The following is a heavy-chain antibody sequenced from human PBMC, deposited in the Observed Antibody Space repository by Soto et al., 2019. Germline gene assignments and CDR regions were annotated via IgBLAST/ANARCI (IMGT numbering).Heavy chain of an antibody. Sequence: PGGSLRLSCAASGFTFSSYAMHWVRQAPGKGLEYVSAISSNGGSTYYADSVKGRFTISRDNSKNTLYLQMSSLRAEDTAVYYCVKREVGGPHYWGQGTLVTVSS. CDR1: GFTFSSYA. CDR2: ISSNGGST. D-gene: IGHD2-2*01. J-gene: IGHJ4*02. V-gene: IGHV3-64D*06. CDR3: VKREVGGPHY.